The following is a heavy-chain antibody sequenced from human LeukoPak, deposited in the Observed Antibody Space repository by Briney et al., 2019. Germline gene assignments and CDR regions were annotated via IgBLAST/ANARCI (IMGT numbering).Heavy chain of an antibody. CDR1: GGSINSYY. CDR3: ARGRKATVVTM. Sequence: SETLSLTCTVSGGSINSYYWSWIRRPAGKGLEWIGRIYSSGSTNYNPSLKSRVSMSVDTSKNQFSLKLTSVTAADTAVYYCARGRKATVVTMWGQGILVTVSS. J-gene: IGHJ4*02. V-gene: IGHV4-4*07. CDR2: IYSSGST. D-gene: IGHD4-23*01.